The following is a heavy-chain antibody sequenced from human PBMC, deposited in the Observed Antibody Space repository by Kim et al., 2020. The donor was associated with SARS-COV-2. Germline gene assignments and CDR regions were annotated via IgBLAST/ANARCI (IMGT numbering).Heavy chain of an antibody. J-gene: IGHJ6*02. Sequence: ASVKVSCKASGYTFTSYGISWVRQAPGQGLEWMGWISAYNGNTNYAQKLQGRVTMTTDTSTSTAYMELRSLRSDDTAVYYCARDFITMVRGVIIKLYYYGMDVWGQGTTVTVSS. CDR3: ARDFITMVRGVIIKLYYYGMDV. CDR2: ISAYNGNT. V-gene: IGHV1-18*04. D-gene: IGHD3-10*01. CDR1: GYTFTSYG.